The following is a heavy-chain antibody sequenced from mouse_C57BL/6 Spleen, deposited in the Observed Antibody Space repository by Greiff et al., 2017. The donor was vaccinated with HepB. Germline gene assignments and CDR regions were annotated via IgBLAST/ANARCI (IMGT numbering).Heavy chain of an antibody. CDR1: GFTFSDYY. Sequence: EVKLVESGGGLVQPGGSLKLSCAASGFTFSDYYMYWVRQTPEKRLEWVAYISNGGGSTYYPDTVKGRSTISRDNAKNTLYLQMSRLKSEDTAMYYCAIPSFAYWGQGTLVTVSA. CDR3: AIPSFAY. J-gene: IGHJ3*01. CDR2: ISNGGGST. V-gene: IGHV5-12*01.